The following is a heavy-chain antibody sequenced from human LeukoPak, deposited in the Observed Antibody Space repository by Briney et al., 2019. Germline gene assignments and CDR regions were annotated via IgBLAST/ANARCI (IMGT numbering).Heavy chain of an antibody. CDR2: IYSGGST. CDR1: GFTVSSNY. Sequence: PGGSLRLSCAASGFTVSSNYMSWVRQAPGKGLEWVSVIYSGGSTYYADSVKGRFTISRDNSKNTLYLQMNSLRAEDTAVYYCARDSYYGSGSYPYGDYWGQGTLVTVSS. D-gene: IGHD3-10*01. J-gene: IGHJ4*02. V-gene: IGHV3-66*01. CDR3: ARDSYYGSGSYPYGDY.